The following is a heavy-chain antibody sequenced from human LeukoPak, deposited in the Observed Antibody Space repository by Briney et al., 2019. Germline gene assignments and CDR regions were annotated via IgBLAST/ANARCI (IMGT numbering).Heavy chain of an antibody. J-gene: IGHJ2*01. CDR2: INRSGST. D-gene: IGHD6-19*01. CDR1: GGSFSGYY. CDR3: ARGLRGWYFFDL. Sequence: PSETLSLTCAVYGGSFSGYYWSWIRQPPGKGLEWIGEINRSGSTNYNPSLKSRVTISVDTSKNQFSLKLSSVTAADTAVYYCARGLRGWYFFDLWGRGTLVTVSS. V-gene: IGHV4-34*01.